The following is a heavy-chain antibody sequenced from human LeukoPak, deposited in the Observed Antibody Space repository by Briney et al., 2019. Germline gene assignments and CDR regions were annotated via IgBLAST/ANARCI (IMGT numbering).Heavy chain of an antibody. CDR1: GFTFSSSG. CDR3: AKETRGSYSDY. D-gene: IGHD1-26*01. Sequence: GGSLRLSCAASGFTFSSSGMHWVRQAPGKGLEWGAFIRYDGTSKYYADSVKGRFTISRGNSKNTVYLQMNSLRAEDTAVYYCAKETRGSYSDYWGQGTLVTVSS. J-gene: IGHJ4*02. V-gene: IGHV3-30*02. CDR2: IRYDGTSK.